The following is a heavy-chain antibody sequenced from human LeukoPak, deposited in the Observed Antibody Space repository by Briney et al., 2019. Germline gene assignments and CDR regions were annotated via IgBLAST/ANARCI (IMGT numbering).Heavy chain of an antibody. J-gene: IGHJ6*03. CDR1: GGSISSGGYY. D-gene: IGHD1-26*01. CDR3: ARVRSGSYYYYYYMDV. CDR2: IYTSGST. V-gene: IGHV4-61*02. Sequence: SQTLSLTCTVSGGSISSGGYYWSWIRQPAGKGLEWIGRIYTSGSTNYNPSLKSRVTISVDTSKNQFSLKLSSVTAADTAVYYCARVRSGSYYYYYYMDVWGKGTTVTVSS.